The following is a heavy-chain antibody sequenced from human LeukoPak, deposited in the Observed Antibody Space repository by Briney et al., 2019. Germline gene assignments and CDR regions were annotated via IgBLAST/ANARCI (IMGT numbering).Heavy chain of an antibody. CDR2: IYYSGSA. V-gene: IGHV4-59*07. D-gene: IGHD3-22*01. J-gene: IGHJ3*01. CDR1: SHSISDYY. CDR3: ARTYDSSGYSAFHV. Sequence: SDTLSLICTVSSHSISDYYWTWTRQPPGKGLEWIGYIYYSGSAYYNPSLKSRVTISVDTSKSQFSLKLSSVTAADTAVYYCARTYDSSGYSAFHVWGQGTMVTVSS.